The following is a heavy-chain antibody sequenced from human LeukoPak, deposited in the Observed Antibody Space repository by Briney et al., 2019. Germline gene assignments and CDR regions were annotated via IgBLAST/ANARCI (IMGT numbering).Heavy chain of an antibody. D-gene: IGHD1-26*01. CDR2: IYTTGST. Sequence: PSETLSLTCTVSGGSIGSYYWSWIRQPAGKGLEWIGRIYTTGSTNYNPSLKSRVTMSLDKSKSQISLKVTSLTAADTAVYYCARERWERRFDYWGQGTLVTVSS. J-gene: IGHJ4*02. CDR1: GGSIGSYY. CDR3: ARERWERRFDY. V-gene: IGHV4-4*07.